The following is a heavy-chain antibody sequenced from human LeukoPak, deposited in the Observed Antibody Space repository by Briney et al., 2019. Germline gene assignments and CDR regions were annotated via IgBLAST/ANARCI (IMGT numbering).Heavy chain of an antibody. D-gene: IGHD3-22*01. CDR1: GFTFQDYS. Sequence: GGSLRLSCAASGFTFQDYSMSWVRQVPGKGLEWVSFINGDGGHTYYAESVKGRFTISRDNTKNSLYLLMDSLGTEDAALYYCVRDGTSYSDSSGYYXXXYWGXXXLXTVSS. V-gene: IGHV3-43*01. CDR2: INGDGGHT. J-gene: IGHJ4*01. CDR3: VRDGTSYSDSSGYYXXXY.